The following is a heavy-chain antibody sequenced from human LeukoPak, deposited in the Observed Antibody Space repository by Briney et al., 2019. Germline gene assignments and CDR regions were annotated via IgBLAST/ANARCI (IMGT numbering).Heavy chain of an antibody. V-gene: IGHV3-23*01. CDR2: ISGSGGST. J-gene: IGHJ6*02. D-gene: IGHD4-23*01. Sequence: PGGSLRLSCAASGFTFSSYAMSWVRQAPGKGLEWVSAISGSGGSTYYADSVKGRFTISRDNSKNTLYLQMNSLRAEDTAVYYCAKEGGVVTENYYYGMDVWGQGTTVTVSS. CDR1: GFTFSSYA. CDR3: AKEGGVVTENYYYGMDV.